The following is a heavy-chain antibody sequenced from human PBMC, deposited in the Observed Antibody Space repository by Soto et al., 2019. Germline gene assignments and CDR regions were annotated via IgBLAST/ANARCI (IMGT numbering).Heavy chain of an antibody. CDR3: ARDSVFVGEYYGSGSYYNYYYYYGMDV. J-gene: IGHJ6*02. D-gene: IGHD3-10*01. CDR1: GFTFSSYW. Sequence: GGSLRLSCAASGFTFSSYWMSWVRQAPGKGLEWVANIKQDGSEKYYVDSVKGLFTISRDNAKNSLYLQMNSLRAEDTAVYYCARDSVFVGEYYGSGSYYNYYYYYGMDVWGQGTTVTVSS. CDR2: IKQDGSEK. V-gene: IGHV3-7*01.